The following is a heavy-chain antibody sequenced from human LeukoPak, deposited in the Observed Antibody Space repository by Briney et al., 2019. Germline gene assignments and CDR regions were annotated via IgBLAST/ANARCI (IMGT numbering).Heavy chain of an antibody. Sequence: PSETLSLTCTVSGGSISSSSYYWGWIRKPPGKGQEWIGSIYYSGSTYYNPSLKSRVTISVDTSKNHFSVKLSSVTAADTAVYYCAREYYFDSTGYLYWGQGILVTVSS. CDR3: AREYYFDSTGYLY. J-gene: IGHJ4*02. D-gene: IGHD3-22*01. CDR2: IYYSGST. CDR1: GGSISSSSYY. V-gene: IGHV4-39*02.